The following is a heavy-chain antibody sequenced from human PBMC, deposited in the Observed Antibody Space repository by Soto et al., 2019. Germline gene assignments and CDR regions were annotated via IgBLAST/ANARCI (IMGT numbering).Heavy chain of an antibody. D-gene: IGHD4-4*01. CDR3: ARDTLDYSNHPPLGLDP. J-gene: IGHJ5*02. CDR1: GGTFSSYA. Sequence: QVQLVQSGAEVKKPGSSVKVSCKASGGTFSSYAISWVRQAPGQGLEWMGGIIPIFGTANYAQKFQGRVTITADESTSTAYMELSSLRSEDTAVYYCARDTLDYSNHPPLGLDPWGQGTLVTVSS. CDR2: IIPIFGTA. V-gene: IGHV1-69*01.